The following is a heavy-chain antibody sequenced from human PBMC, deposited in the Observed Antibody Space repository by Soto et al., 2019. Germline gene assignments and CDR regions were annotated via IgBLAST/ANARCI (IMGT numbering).Heavy chain of an antibody. CDR1: GFTFSSYG. D-gene: IGHD6-13*01. Sequence: QVQLVESGGGVVQPGRSLRLSCAASGFTFSSYGMHWVRHAPGKGLEWVAVIWYDGSNKYYEDSVKGRFTISRDNSKNTLYLQMNSLRAEDTAVYYCARSTTYSSSWSDYWGQGTLVTVSS. CDR2: IWYDGSNK. J-gene: IGHJ4*02. V-gene: IGHV3-33*01. CDR3: ARSTTYSSSWSDY.